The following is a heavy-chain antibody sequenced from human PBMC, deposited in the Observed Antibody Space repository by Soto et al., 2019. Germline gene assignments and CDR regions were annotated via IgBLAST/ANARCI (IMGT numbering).Heavy chain of an antibody. CDR2: IYSRGTT. J-gene: IGHJ6*02. CDR1: GGTISSYY. CDR3: AKGRISRGLDV. V-gene: IGHV4-59*12. Sequence: PSETLSLTCSVSGGTISSYYWSWIRQPPGKGLEWIGYIYSRGTTSYNPSLKSRATILVDTSKNQFSLRLTSVTATDTAVYYCAKGRISRGLDVWGQGTTVTVSS.